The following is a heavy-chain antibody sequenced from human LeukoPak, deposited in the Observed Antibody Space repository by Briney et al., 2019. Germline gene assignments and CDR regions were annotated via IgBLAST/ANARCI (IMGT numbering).Heavy chain of an antibody. V-gene: IGHV4-59*08. CDR3: ASIYSYGFKPFDY. J-gene: IGHJ4*02. Sequence: SETLSLTCTVSAGSISSYYWSWIRQPPGKGLEWIGYIYYSGSTNYNPSPKSRVTISVDTSKNQFSLKLSSVTAADTAVYYCASIYSYGFKPFDYWGQGTLVTVSS. CDR1: AGSISSYY. D-gene: IGHD5-18*01. CDR2: IYYSGST.